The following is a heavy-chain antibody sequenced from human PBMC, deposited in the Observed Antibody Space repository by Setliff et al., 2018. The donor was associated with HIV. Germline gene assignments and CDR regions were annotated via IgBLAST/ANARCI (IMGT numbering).Heavy chain of an antibody. CDR1: GFTFSSYS. V-gene: IGHV3-48*01. Sequence: PGGSLRLSCAASGFTFSSYSMNWVRQAPGKGLEWVSYISSSRSTIYYADSVKGRFTISRDNAKNSVYLQMNSLRAGDTAVYYCARDGGSSPSPVSDYYYYYMDVWGKGTTVTVSS. CDR2: ISSSRSTI. J-gene: IGHJ6*03. D-gene: IGHD1-26*01. CDR3: ARDGGSSPSPVSDYYYYYMDV.